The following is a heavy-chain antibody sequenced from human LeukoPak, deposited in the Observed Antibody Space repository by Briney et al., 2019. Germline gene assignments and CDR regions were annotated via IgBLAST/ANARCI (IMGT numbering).Heavy chain of an antibody. V-gene: IGHV3-23*01. D-gene: IGHD3-9*01. CDR3: AKDQLRYFDWSPSNWFDP. J-gene: IGHJ5*02. CDR1: GFTFSGYA. Sequence: PGGSLRLSCAASGFTFSGYAMTWVRQAPGKGLEWVSVISDSGGSTHYADSVKGRFTISRDNSKNTLYLQMNSLRAEDTAVYYCAKDQLRYFDWSPSNWFDPWGQGTLVTVSS. CDR2: ISDSGGST.